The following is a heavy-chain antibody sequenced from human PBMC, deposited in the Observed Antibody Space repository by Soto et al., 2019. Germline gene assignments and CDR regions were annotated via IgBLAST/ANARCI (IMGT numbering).Heavy chain of an antibody. D-gene: IGHD3-22*01. CDR1: GGSFSSSPGYY. J-gene: IGHJ6*02. CDR3: ARRLYYDSSGFEGGGMDV. Sequence: SETLSLTCTVSGGSFSSSPGYYWGWMRQPPEKGLEWIGSIYYSGSTYYNPSLKSRVTISVDTSKNQFSLKLSSVTAADTAVYYCARRLYYDSSGFEGGGMDVWGQGTTVTVSS. V-gene: IGHV4-39*01. CDR2: IYYSGST.